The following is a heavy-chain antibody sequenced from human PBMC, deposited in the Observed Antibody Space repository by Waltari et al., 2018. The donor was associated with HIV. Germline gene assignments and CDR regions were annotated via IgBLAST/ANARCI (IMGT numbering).Heavy chain of an antibody. CDR3: ARGPHTSIFGVVKYFQP. Sequence: QVQLQQWGTGLLMPSETLSLTCAVYVGSFTAYYWTWIRQSPGNGLKWIGEIDHSGSTNYNPSLKSRVTISVDASKNQFSLKLTSVTAADTGLYYCARGPHTSIFGVVKYFQPWGQGTLVIVSS. CDR2: IDHSGST. D-gene: IGHD3-3*01. J-gene: IGHJ1*01. V-gene: IGHV4-34*02. CDR1: VGSFTAYY.